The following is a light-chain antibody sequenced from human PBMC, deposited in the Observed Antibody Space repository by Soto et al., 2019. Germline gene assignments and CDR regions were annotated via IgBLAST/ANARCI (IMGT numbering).Light chain of an antibody. CDR1: QSVSSN. Sequence: EIVMTQSPATLSVSPGERATLSCRASQSVSSNLAWYQQKPGQAPRLLIYGASIRATGIPARFSGSGSWTEFTLTIRSLQSEDFAVYYCQQSNTWPPITFGQGTRLEI. J-gene: IGKJ5*01. CDR3: QQSNTWPPIT. CDR2: GAS. V-gene: IGKV3-15*01.